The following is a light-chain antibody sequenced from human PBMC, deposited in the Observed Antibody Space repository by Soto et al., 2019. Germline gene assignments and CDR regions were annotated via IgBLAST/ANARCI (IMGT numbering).Light chain of an antibody. J-gene: IGKJ4*01. CDR2: GAS. CDR3: QQYDSLARCT. CDR1: QDIKNN. Sequence: DNQMTQSPSSLSASVGDRVTITCQASQDIKNNLNWYQQKPGKAPKLLIYGASNLETGVPSRFSGGGSGTDFTFTITSLQPDDFATYYCQQYDSLARCTFGGGTKVEI. V-gene: IGKV1-33*01.